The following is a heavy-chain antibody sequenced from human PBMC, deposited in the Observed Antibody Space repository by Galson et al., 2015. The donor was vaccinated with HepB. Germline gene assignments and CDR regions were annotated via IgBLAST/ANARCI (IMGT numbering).Heavy chain of an antibody. Sequence: QSGAEVKKPGESLKISCKASGYNFTRFWIGWVRQMPGKGLEWMGIIYPGDSDTRNSPSFQGQVTISADKSINTAYLQWSSLKASDTAIYYCARHSKGYYYYGMDVWGQGITVTVSS. D-gene: IGHD4-11*01. J-gene: IGHJ6*02. CDR2: IYPGDSDT. CDR3: ARHSKGYYYYGMDV. CDR1: GYNFTRFW. V-gene: IGHV5-51*01.